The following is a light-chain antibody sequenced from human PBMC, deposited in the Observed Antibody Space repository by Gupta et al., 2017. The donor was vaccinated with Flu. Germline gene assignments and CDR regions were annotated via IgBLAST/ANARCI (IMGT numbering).Light chain of an antibody. V-gene: IGLV2-14*01. Sequence: QSALPQHASVSGSPGQSITISCSGTNSDAGYYNYVSWYQQPPANATKLMIDEVSNRPSGVSDRFSWTRSDTTASLTSSVLQAEDEAHYYCSSYTTSSTLVFGGGTKVTVL. CDR3: SSYTTSSTLV. CDR2: EVS. CDR1: NSDAGYYNY. J-gene: IGLJ3*02.